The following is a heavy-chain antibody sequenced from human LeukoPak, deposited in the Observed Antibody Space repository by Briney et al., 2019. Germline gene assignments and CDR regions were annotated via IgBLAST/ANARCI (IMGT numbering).Heavy chain of an antibody. CDR1: GGSITSHS. J-gene: IGHJ4*02. V-gene: IGHV4-59*11. CDR2: IYYSGST. D-gene: IGHD1-26*01. CDR3: ARVGEGDYFDY. Sequence: SETLSLTCPVSGGSITSHSWSWIRHPPGEGLEWIGYIYYSGSTNYNPSLKSRVTISVDTSKNQFSLKLSSVTAADTPVYYCARVGEGDYFDYWGQGTLVTVSS.